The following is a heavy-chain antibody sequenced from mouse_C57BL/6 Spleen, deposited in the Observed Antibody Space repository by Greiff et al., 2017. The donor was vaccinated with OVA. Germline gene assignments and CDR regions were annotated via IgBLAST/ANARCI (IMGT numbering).Heavy chain of an antibody. D-gene: IGHD2-1*01. CDR3: VGGLYYKYAMDY. Sequence: EVKLVESGGGLVQPKGSLKLSCAASGFSFNTYAMNWVRQAPGKGLEWVARIRSKSNNYATYYADSVKDRFTISRDDSESMLYLQMHNLKTEDTAMYYCVGGLYYKYAMDYWGQGTSVTVSS. CDR2: IRSKSNNYAT. V-gene: IGHV10-1*01. J-gene: IGHJ4*01. CDR1: GFSFNTYA.